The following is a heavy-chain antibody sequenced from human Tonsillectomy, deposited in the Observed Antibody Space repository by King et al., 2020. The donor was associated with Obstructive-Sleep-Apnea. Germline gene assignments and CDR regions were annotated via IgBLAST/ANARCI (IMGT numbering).Heavy chain of an antibody. V-gene: IGHV3-23*01. J-gene: IGHJ4*02. Sequence: GGLVQPGGSLILSCAASGFMFSTYAMNWVRQTPGKGLEWVSGISGGGGSTNYADSVKGRFTISRDKSNNTLYLQMNSLRAEDTAIYYCAKDFAGGIIDSWGQGTLVTVSS. CDR1: GFMFSTYA. CDR3: AKDFAGGIIDS. CDR2: ISGGGGST. D-gene: IGHD3-16*01.